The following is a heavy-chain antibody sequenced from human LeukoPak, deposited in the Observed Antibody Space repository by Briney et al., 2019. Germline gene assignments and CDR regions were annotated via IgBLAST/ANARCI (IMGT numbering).Heavy chain of an antibody. CDR2: MNPNTGNT. Sequence: ASVKVSCKASGYTFTSYDINWVRQATGQGLEWMGWMNPNTGNTGFAQKFQGRVTKTRNTSIITAYMELSSLRSEDTAVYYCARAASWSPIGDSYYYMDVWGKGTTVTISS. CDR3: ARAASWSPIGDSYYYMDV. V-gene: IGHV1-8*01. CDR1: GYTFTSYD. J-gene: IGHJ6*03. D-gene: IGHD6-13*01.